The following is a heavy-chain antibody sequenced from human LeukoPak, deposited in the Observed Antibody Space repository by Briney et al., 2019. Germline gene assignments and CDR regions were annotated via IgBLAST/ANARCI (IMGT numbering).Heavy chain of an antibody. V-gene: IGHV5-51*01. J-gene: IGHJ4*02. Sequence: GESLKISCKGSGYTFSNYLIAWVRQMPGKGLELMAIIYPPDSDTRYSPSFQGQVTISVDKSISTAFLQWSTLKASDTAMYYCTRLYSSSSWGAFDYWGQGTLVTVSS. D-gene: IGHD6-6*01. CDR3: TRLYSSSSWGAFDY. CDR1: GYTFSNYL. CDR2: IYPPDSDT.